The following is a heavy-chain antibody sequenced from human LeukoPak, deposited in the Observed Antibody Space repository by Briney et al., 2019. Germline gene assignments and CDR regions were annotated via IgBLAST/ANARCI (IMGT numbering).Heavy chain of an antibody. CDR3: ARGSHYDFWSGYSDNTMDV. D-gene: IGHD3-3*01. Sequence: PGGSLRLSCAASGFTFSSSWMSWVRQAPGKGLEWVANIKQDGGEKYYVDSVKGRFTISRDNAKNSLYLQMNSLRAEDTAVYYCARGSHYDFWSGYSDNTMDVWGKGTTVTVSS. V-gene: IGHV3-7*01. J-gene: IGHJ6*03. CDR1: GFTFSSSW. CDR2: IKQDGGEK.